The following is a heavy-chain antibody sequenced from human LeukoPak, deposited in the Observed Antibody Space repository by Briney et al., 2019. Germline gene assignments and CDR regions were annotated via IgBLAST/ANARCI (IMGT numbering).Heavy chain of an antibody. CDR1: GFTLSSNY. CDR2: IYSGGTT. D-gene: IGHD4-17*01. J-gene: IGHJ4*02. CDR3: ARLDYGDYNDY. V-gene: IGHV3-66*02. Sequence: GGSLRLSCAASGFTLSSNYMSWVRQAAGQGLEWVSVIYSGGTTYYPDSVKGRFTISRDNSKNTLYLQMNSLRAEDMAVYYCARLDYGDYNDYWGQGTMVTVSS.